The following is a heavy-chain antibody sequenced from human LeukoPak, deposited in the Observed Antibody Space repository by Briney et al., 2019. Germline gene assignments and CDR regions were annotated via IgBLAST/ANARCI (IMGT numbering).Heavy chain of an antibody. D-gene: IGHD6-19*01. CDR1: GGTFSSYA. J-gene: IGHJ1*01. CDR3: ARDRLAWAVAGPRAEYFQH. V-gene: IGHV1-69*04. Sequence: GASVKFSCKASGGTFSSYAISWVRQAPGQGLEWMGRIIPILGIANYAQKFQGRVTITADKSTSTAYMELSSLRSEDTAVYYCARDRLAWAVAGPRAEYFQHWGQGTLVTVSS. CDR2: IIPILGIA.